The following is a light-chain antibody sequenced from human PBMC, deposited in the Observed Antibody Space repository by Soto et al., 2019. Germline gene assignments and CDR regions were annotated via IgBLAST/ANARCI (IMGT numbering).Light chain of an antibody. CDR1: QSVSSY. CDR2: RAS. J-gene: IGKJ4*01. Sequence: EIVLTQSPATLSLSPGERATLSCRASQSVSSYLAWYQQKPGQAPRLLIYRASTRATGIPARFSGSGSGTEFTLTISSLQSEDFAVYYCQQFNSWPLTFGGGTKVDIK. CDR3: QQFNSWPLT. V-gene: IGKV3-15*01.